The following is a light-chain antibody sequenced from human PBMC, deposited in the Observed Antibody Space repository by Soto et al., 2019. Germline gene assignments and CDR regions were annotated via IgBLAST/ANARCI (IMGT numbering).Light chain of an antibody. CDR1: QSVSSN. V-gene: IGKV3-15*01. J-gene: IGKJ1*01. CDR2: SAS. CDR3: QQYNNWPPGK. Sequence: IVLTQSPATLSVSPGERATLSCRASQSVSSNLAWHQQRPGQAPRLLIYSASTRATDIPARFSGSGSGTEFTLTISSLQSEDFAVYYCQQYNNWPPGKFGQGTKVDIK.